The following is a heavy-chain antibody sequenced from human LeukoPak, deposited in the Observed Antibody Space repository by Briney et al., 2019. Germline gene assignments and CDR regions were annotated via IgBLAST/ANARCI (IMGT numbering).Heavy chain of an antibody. CDR3: AREGSSWPYFDY. J-gene: IGHJ4*02. CDR2: ISVYNGKA. V-gene: IGHV1-18*01. CDR1: GYTFSNYG. D-gene: IGHD6-13*01. Sequence: ASVRVSCKASGYTFSNYGISWVRQAPGQGLEWMGWISVYNGKANYAQKVQGRVTMTTDTSTSTAYMELRSLRSDDTAVYYCAREGSSWPYFDYWGQGTLVTVSS.